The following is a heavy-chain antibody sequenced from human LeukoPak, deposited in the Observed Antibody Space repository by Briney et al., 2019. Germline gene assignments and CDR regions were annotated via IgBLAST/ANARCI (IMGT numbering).Heavy chain of an antibody. CDR3: VRSGGSYSPVDY. D-gene: IGHD1-26*01. CDR2: IYYSGTS. CDR1: GVSISSYY. Sequence: SETLSPTCSVSGVSISSYYWSWIRQPPGKGLEWIGYIYYSGTSKYNPSLKSRVTISVDTSKNQFSLKLTSVTAADTAVYYCVRSGGSYSPVDYWGQGTLVTVSS. J-gene: IGHJ4*02. V-gene: IGHV4-59*01.